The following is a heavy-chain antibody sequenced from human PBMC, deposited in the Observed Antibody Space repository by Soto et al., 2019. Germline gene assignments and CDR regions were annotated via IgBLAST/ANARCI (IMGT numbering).Heavy chain of an antibody. CDR1: GYTFSNYG. J-gene: IGHJ5*02. CDR3: ARVVPGAEAWFGP. CDR2: ISAYNGNI. Sequence: QVQLVQSGAEVKKPGASVKVSCKASGYTFSNYGISWVRQAPGQGLEWMGWISAYNGNIKFAQKVQGRVTMTTDTFTSTAYMELRSLRSDDTAVYYCARVVPGAEAWFGPWGQGTLVTVSS. D-gene: IGHD2-2*01. V-gene: IGHV1-18*01.